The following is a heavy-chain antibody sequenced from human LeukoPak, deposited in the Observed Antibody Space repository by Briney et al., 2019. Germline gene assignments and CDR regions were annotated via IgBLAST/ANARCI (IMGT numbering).Heavy chain of an antibody. J-gene: IGHJ4*02. CDR3: ARRSRDGWYFDY. D-gene: IGHD5-24*01. V-gene: IGHV3-30*04. CDR1: GFTFTNFA. CDR2: ISYDGSTK. Sequence: GGSLRLSCVASGFTFTNFAVHWVRQAPGKGLEWVAFISYDGSTKYYADSVKGRFTISRDNSKNTLYLQMNSLRTEDTAVYYCARRSRDGWYFDYWGQGTLVTVSS.